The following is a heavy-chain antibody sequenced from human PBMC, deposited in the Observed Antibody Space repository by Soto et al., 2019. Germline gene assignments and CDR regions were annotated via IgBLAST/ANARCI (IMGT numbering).Heavy chain of an antibody. J-gene: IGHJ5*02. CDR3: AKEPGLGSTYSYRT. CDR2: ISGRGGNT. CDR1: GFTFSSYA. Sequence: EMQLSESGGGLVQPGGSLRLSCAASGFTFSSYAMTWVRQAPGKGLEWVSAISGRGGNTYYADSVNGRFTSSRLNSKNTLYLQLDSLRAEATAVYFCAKEPGLGSTYSYRTWGKGTLVTVSS. V-gene: IGHV3-23*01. D-gene: IGHD3-16*01.